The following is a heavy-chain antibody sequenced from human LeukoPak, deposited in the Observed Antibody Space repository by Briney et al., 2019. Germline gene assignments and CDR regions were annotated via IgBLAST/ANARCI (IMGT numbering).Heavy chain of an antibody. D-gene: IGHD2-15*01. CDR1: GYTLTAYY. CDR3: ARGYCSGGTCYLVENWLDP. Sequence: ASVKVSCKASGYTLTAYYIYWVRQAPGQGLEWMGRINPNSGGTDYAQNFQGRVTMTRDTSISTAYMELSRLRSDDTAVYYCARGYCSGGTCYLVENWLDPWGQGTLVTVSS. V-gene: IGHV1-2*06. J-gene: IGHJ5*02. CDR2: INPNSGGT.